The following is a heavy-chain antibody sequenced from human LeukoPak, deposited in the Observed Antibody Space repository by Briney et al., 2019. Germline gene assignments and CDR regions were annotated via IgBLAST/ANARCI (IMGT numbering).Heavy chain of an antibody. CDR1: GDSISNSNYY. J-gene: IGHJ4*02. D-gene: IGHD4-17*01. Sequence: SETLSLTCTASGDSISNSNYYWGWVRQSPGRGLEWLGNIFYNGGPYYNPSFKSRVTISIDTFKNQFSLNLSSVTAADTAVYYCARSTVTTDYWGQGTLVTVSS. CDR2: IFYNGGP. V-gene: IGHV4-39*01. CDR3: ARSTVTTDY.